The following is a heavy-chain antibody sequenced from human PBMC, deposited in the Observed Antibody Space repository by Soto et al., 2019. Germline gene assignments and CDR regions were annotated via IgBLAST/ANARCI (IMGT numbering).Heavy chain of an antibody. J-gene: IGHJ5*02. CDR2: ISYDGSNK. V-gene: IGHV3-30*18. D-gene: IGHD3-16*01. CDR1: GFTFSSYG. Sequence: GGSLRLSCAASGFTFSSYGMHWVRQAPGKGLEWVAVISYDGSNKYYADSVKGRFTISRDNSKNTLYLQMNSLRAEDTAVYYCAKDTNPHYDYIWGSLGAVSWGQGTLVTVSS. CDR3: AKDTNPHYDYIWGSLGAVS.